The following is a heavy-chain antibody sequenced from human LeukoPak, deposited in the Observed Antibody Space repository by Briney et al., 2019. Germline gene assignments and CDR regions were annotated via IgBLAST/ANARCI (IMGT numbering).Heavy chain of an antibody. CDR3: ARDSLTILGVAPVH. CDR1: GYTFTSNG. Sequence: ASVKVSCKASGYTFTSNGISWVRQAPGQGLEWVGWISTYNGNTNYAQKFQGRVTMTTDTSASTAYMELRSLRSDDTAVYYCARDSLTILGVAPVHWGQGTLVTV. D-gene: IGHD3-3*01. CDR2: ISTYNGNT. V-gene: IGHV1-18*01. J-gene: IGHJ4*02.